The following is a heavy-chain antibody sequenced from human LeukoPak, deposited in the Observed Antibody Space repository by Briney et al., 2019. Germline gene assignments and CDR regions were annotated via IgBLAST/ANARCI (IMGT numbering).Heavy chain of an antibody. CDR3: AKYVSARGPPYALAV. Sequence: PGGSLRLSCAASGFTLGTYWMTWFRQTPRKGLEWAAAIKEDGSEAYYVDSVKGRFTISRDNAKNSLYLQMNSLRAEDTAVYYCAKYVSARGPPYALAVWGQGTTVTVSS. CDR2: IKEDGSEA. J-gene: IGHJ6*02. V-gene: IGHV3-7*05. CDR1: GFTLGTYW. D-gene: IGHD2/OR15-2a*01.